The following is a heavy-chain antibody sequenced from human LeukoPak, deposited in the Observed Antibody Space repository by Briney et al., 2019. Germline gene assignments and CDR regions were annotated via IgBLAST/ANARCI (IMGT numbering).Heavy chain of an antibody. V-gene: IGHV3-23*01. CDR2: ISGSGGST. CDR1: GFTFSIYA. D-gene: IGHD1-26*01. J-gene: IGHJ4*02. CDR3: AKNSGSYPRYYFDY. Sequence: PGGSLRLSCAASGFTFSIYAMTWVRQAPGKGLEWVSGISGSGGSTYYADSVKGRFTISRDNSNNTLYLQMNSLRAEDTAVYYCAKNSGSYPRYYFDYWGQGTLVTVSS.